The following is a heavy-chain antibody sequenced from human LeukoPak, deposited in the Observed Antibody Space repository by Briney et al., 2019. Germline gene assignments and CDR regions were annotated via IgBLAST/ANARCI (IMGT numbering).Heavy chain of an antibody. CDR2: IYTSGNA. V-gene: IGHV4-61*02. CDR1: GGSISSGTYY. CDR3: ARDKGGLGPYSYYYMDV. D-gene: IGHD3-16*01. Sequence: KPSETLSLTCTVSGGSISSGTYYWSWIRQPAGKALEWIGRIYTSGNANYNPSLKSRVTLSVDTSKNQFSLNLSSVTAADTAVYYCARDKGGLGPYSYYYMDVWGKGTTVTISS. J-gene: IGHJ6*03.